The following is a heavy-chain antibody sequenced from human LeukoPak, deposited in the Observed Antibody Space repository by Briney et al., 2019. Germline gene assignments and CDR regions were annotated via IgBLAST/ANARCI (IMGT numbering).Heavy chain of an antibody. J-gene: IGHJ6*03. CDR3: ARDSYGYPYYYYMDV. V-gene: IGHV1-46*01. D-gene: IGHD5-18*01. CDR2: INPSGGST. Sequence: RASVKVSCKASGYTFTSYYMHWVRQAPGQGLEWMGIINPSGGSTSYAQKFQGRVTMTRDMSTSTVYMELSSLRSEDTAVYYRARDSYGYPYYYYMDVWGKGTTVTVSS. CDR1: GYTFTSYY.